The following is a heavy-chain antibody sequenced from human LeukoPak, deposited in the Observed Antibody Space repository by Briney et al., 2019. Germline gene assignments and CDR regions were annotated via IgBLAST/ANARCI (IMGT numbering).Heavy chain of an antibody. CDR2: IYYSGRT. CDR3: ARRRYYDSSGYLD. CDR1: GDSIRSSSYY. J-gene: IGHJ1*01. D-gene: IGHD3-22*01. Sequence: SETLSLTCTVSGDSIRSSSYYWDWIRQPPGKGLERIGTIYYSGRTYYNPSLKSRVTISIDTSKNQFSLKLTSVTAADTAVYYCARRRYYDSSGYLDWGQGTLLTVSS. V-gene: IGHV4-39*01.